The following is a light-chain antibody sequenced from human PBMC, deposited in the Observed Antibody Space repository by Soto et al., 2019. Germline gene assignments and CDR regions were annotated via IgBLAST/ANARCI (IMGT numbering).Light chain of an antibody. CDR1: QSISSW. Sequence: DIQMTQSPSTLSASVGDTVTITCRASQSISSWVAWYQQKPGKAPKVLISKASGLESGVPSRFSGSGSGTEFTLTISSLQPDDFATYYCQEYHTSSITFGQGTRLEIK. CDR3: QEYHTSSIT. J-gene: IGKJ5*01. CDR2: KAS. V-gene: IGKV1-5*03.